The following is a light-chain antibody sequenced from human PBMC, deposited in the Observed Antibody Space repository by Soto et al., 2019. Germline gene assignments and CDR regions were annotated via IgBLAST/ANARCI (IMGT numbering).Light chain of an antibody. CDR1: TGAVTSGHY. Sequence: QAVVAQEPSLTVSPGGTVTLTCDSNTGAVTSGHYPYWFQQKPGQAPRTLIYDTTKKHSWTPARFSGSLLGGKAALTLSGAQPEDEADYYCLLYDNGARVFGGGTKVTVL. CDR2: DTT. V-gene: IGLV7-46*01. J-gene: IGLJ3*02. CDR3: LLYDNGARV.